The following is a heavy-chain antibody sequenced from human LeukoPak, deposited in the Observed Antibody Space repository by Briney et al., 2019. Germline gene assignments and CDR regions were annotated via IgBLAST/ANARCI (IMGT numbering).Heavy chain of an antibody. CDR3: ARSSGWFDY. Sequence: SETLSLTCAVYGGSFSGYYWSWIRQPPGKGLEWIGEINHSGSTNYNPSLKSRVTISVDTSKNQFSLKLSSVAAADTAVYYCARSSGWFDYWGQGTLVTVSS. J-gene: IGHJ4*02. CDR1: GGSFSGYY. CDR2: INHSGST. V-gene: IGHV4-34*01. D-gene: IGHD6-19*01.